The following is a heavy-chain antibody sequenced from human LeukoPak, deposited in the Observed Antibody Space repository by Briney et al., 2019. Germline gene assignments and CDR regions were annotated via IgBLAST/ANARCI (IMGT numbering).Heavy chain of an antibody. CDR3: ARDNPYGA. CDR2: IYSNGNT. V-gene: IGHV3-66*01. D-gene: IGHD4-17*01. J-gene: IGHJ5*02. CDR1: GFTVSSNY. Sequence: PGGSLRLSCEASGFTVSSNYMSWVRQAPGKGLEWVSVIYSNGNTYYADSVKGRFTISRDISKNTLYLQMNSLRAEDTAVYYCARDNPYGAWGQGTLVTVSS.